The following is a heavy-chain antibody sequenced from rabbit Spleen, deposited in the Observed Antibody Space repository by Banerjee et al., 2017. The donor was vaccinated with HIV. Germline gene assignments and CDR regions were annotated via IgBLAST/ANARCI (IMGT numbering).Heavy chain of an antibody. V-gene: IGHV1S45*01. J-gene: IGHJ4*01. CDR3: AREVLYATYAGFGDATIYYFDL. Sequence: QEQLEESGGDLVKPGASLTLTCKASGLDFSRSYWICWVRQAPGKGLEWIACIYAGSSGSTYYASWAKGRFTISKTSSTTVTLQMTSLTAADTATYFCAREVLYATYAGFGDATIYYFDLWGPGTLVTV. CDR2: IYAGSSGST. CDR1: GLDFSRSYW. D-gene: IGHD6-1*01.